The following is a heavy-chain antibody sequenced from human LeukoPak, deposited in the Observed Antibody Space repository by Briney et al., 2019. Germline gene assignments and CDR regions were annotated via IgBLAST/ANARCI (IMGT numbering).Heavy chain of an antibody. V-gene: IGHV3-7*01. CDR3: ARDLGDTSGYYFDY. D-gene: IGHD3-22*01. J-gene: IGHJ4*02. CDR2: INQDGSEK. Sequence: PGGSLRLSCAASGFTFSSYAMSWVRQAPGKGLEWVANINQDGSEKFYVDSVKGRFTISRDNAKNSLYLQMNSLRAEDTAVYYCARDLGDTSGYYFDYWGQGTLVTVSS. CDR1: GFTFSSYA.